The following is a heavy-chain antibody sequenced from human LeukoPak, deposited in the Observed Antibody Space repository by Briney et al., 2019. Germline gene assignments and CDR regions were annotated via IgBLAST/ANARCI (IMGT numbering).Heavy chain of an antibody. D-gene: IGHD3-22*01. CDR1: GFTFSRYE. Sequence: GGSLRLSCAASGFTFSRYEMNWVRQAPGKGLDWVSYISSSGSTMYYADSVKGRFTISRDNAKNSLYLQMNSPRAEDTAVYYCARDLELTYYDSSGYDYWGQGTPVTVSS. J-gene: IGHJ4*02. V-gene: IGHV3-48*03. CDR3: ARDLELTYYDSSGYDY. CDR2: ISSSGSTM.